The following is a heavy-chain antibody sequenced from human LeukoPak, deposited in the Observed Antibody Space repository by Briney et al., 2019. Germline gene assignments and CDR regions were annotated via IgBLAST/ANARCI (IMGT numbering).Heavy chain of an antibody. J-gene: IGHJ3*02. CDR2: ISGSGGST. CDR1: GFTFSSYA. CDR3: AKDTSRRYFDWLTKGDAFDI. V-gene: IGHV3-23*01. D-gene: IGHD3-9*01. Sequence: GGSLRLSCAASGFTFSSYAMSWVRQAPGKGLEWVSAISGSGGSTYYADSVKGRFTISRDNSKNTLYLQMNSLRAEDTAVYYCAKDTSRRYFDWLTKGDAFDIWGQGTMVTVSS.